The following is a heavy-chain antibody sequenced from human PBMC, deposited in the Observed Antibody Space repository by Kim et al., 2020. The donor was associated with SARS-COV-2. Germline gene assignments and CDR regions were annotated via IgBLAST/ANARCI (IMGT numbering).Heavy chain of an antibody. CDR3: AKFSGQVNSYYDS. V-gene: IGHV3-23*01. J-gene: IGHJ4*02. CDR2: ISSSGGKT. D-gene: IGHD2-15*01. Sequence: GGSLRLSCEASGFTFDNFAMSWVRQAPGKGLEWISSISSSGGKTYYADSIKGRFTVSRDSSKSALYLEMSSLRAEDMARYYCAKFSGQVNSYYDSWGQGTLVAVSS. CDR1: GFTFDNFA.